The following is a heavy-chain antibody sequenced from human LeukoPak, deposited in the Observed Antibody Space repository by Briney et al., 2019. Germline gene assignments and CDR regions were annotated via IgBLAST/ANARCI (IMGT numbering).Heavy chain of an antibody. CDR1: GFAFNSYA. CDR2: ISGGGGST. J-gene: IGHJ4*02. Sequence: GGSLRLSCAASGFAFNSYAMSWVRQAPGKGLEWVAAISGGGGSTYYADSVKGRFTISRDNAKNSLYLQMNSLRAEDTAVYYCARDRGVSHWGQGTLVTVSS. CDR3: ARDRGVSH. D-gene: IGHD3-16*01. V-gene: IGHV3-23*01.